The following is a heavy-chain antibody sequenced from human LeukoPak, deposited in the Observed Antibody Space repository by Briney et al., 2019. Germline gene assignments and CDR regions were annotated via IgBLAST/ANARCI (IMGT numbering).Heavy chain of an antibody. D-gene: IGHD5-18*01. Sequence: ASVKVSCKASGYTFTSYYMHWVRQAPGQGLEWMGIINPSGGSTNYAQKFQGRVTITADESTSTAYMELSSLRSEDTAVYYCARAERGYSYGSRLYYYYMDVWGKGTTVTISS. CDR1: GYTFTSYY. CDR3: ARAERGYSYGSRLYYYYMDV. J-gene: IGHJ6*03. V-gene: IGHV1-46*01. CDR2: INPSGGST.